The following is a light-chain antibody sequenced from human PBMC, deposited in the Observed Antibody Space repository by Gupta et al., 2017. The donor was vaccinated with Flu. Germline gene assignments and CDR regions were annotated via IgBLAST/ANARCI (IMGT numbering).Light chain of an antibody. CDR2: KAS. CDR3: QQDKNNHCT. Sequence: DIQMTQSPSTLSASVGDRVTITCRASQPISKWLAWYQKKPGKAPKLLIFKASTLEDGVPSRFIGRGSGTEFTLTISSLQPDDFGSYYCQQDKNNHCTFGRGTQVAIK. J-gene: IGKJ4*01. CDR1: QPISKW. V-gene: IGKV1-5*03.